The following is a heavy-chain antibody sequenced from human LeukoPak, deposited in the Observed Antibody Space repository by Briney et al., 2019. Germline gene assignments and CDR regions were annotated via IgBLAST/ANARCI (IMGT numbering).Heavy chain of an antibody. CDR2: VNADGDGK. CDR1: GVTFKNFA. D-gene: IGHD3-9*01. V-gene: IGHV3-23*01. CDR3: TEAGTDGMNYNNYYMDV. J-gene: IGHJ6*03. Sequence: GGSLRLSCAASGVTFKNFAMRWVRQVPGKGLEWVSAVNADGDGKYYADSVKGRFTISRDNSKDTVYLQMNSLRAEDTAVYYCTEAGTDGMNYNNYYMDVWGKGATVTVSS.